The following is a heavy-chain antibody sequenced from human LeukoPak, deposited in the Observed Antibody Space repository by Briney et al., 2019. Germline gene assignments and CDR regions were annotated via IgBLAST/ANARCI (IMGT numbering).Heavy chain of an antibody. CDR1: GGSISSGSYY. Sequence: SETLSLTCTVSGGSISSGSYYWGWIRQPPGKGLEWVGSIYYSGSTYYNPSLKSRVTISVDTSKNQFSLKLSSVTAADTAVYYCARLWSGYYPDREYYYMDVWGKGTTVTVSS. CDR3: ARLWSGYYPDREYYYMDV. D-gene: IGHD3-3*01. V-gene: IGHV4-39*01. CDR2: IYYSGST. J-gene: IGHJ6*03.